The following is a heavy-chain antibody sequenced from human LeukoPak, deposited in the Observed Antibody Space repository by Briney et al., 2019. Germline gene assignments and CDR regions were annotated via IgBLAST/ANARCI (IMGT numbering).Heavy chain of an antibody. V-gene: IGHV3-23*01. CDR3: AKIGSGTREFDY. J-gene: IGHJ4*02. CDR2: ISGSGGGT. D-gene: IGHD1-1*01. Sequence: GESLRLSCVASGFTFSSYVMTWVRQAPGKGLEWVSAISGSGGGTYYADSVKGRFTISRDNSKNTLYLQMNNLRAEDTAVYYCAKIGSGTREFDYWGQGSLVTVSS. CDR1: GFTFSSYV.